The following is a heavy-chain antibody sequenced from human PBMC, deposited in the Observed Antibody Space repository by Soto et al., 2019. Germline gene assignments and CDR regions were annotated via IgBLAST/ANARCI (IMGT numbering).Heavy chain of an antibody. J-gene: IGHJ6*02. V-gene: IGHV1-46*01. CDR2: INPRGVGT. CDR1: GYTFSSYY. D-gene: IGHD3-16*01. Sequence: ASVKVSCKTSGYTFSSYYIHWVRQAPGQGLEWMGIINPRGVGTRYAQKFQDRVTMTRDTSTSTVYMELSSLRSDDTAVYYCARVPGWGKEKVSHCMDVWGQGXTVTVYS. CDR3: ARVPGWGKEKVSHCMDV.